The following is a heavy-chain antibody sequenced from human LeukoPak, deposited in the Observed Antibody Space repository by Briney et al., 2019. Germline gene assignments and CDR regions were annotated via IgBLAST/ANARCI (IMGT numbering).Heavy chain of an antibody. V-gene: IGHV3-7*01. J-gene: IGHJ4*02. CDR1: GFPFDDYG. CDR3: ARLLAYGGGGEAFDY. Sequence: GGSLRLSCAASGFPFDDYGMTWVRQAPGKGLEWVANINHDGSEKYYLDSVRGRFSISRDNAKNSLYLQMNSLRAEDTSVYYCARLLAYGGGGEAFDYWGQGALVTVSS. D-gene: IGHD2-8*01. CDR2: INHDGSEK.